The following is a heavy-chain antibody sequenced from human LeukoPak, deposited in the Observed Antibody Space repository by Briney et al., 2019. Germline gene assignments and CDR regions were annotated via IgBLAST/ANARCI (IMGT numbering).Heavy chain of an antibody. CDR1: GGSISSSSYY. CDR3: ARLNFGDPSY. CDR2: IYYSGST. J-gene: IGHJ4*02. Sequence: SETLSLXCTVSGGSISSSSYYWGWIRQPPGKGLEWIGSIYYSGSTYYNPSLKSRVTISVDTSKSQFSLKLSSVTAADTAVYYCARLNFGDPSYWGQGVLVTVSS. V-gene: IGHV4-39*01. D-gene: IGHD2-21*02.